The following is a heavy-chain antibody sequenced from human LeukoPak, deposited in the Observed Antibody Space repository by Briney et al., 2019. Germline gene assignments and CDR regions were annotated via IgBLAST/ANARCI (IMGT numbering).Heavy chain of an antibody. V-gene: IGHV3-23*01. Sequence: PGGSLRLSCAASGFTFSDYYMSWVRQAPGKGLEWVSAISGSGGSTYYADSVKGRFTISRDNSKNTLYLQMNSLRAEDTAVYYCAKDGQAGRTYYYGSGSYSDYWGQGTLVTVSS. CDR3: AKDGQAGRTYYYGSGSYSDY. D-gene: IGHD3-10*01. J-gene: IGHJ4*02. CDR2: ISGSGGST. CDR1: GFTFSDYY.